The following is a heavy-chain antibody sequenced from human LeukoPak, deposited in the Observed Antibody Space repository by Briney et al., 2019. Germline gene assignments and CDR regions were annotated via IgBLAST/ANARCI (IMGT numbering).Heavy chain of an antibody. CDR2: VRQDGSDK. CDR1: GFTFSNYW. Sequence: GGSLRLSCAASGFTFSNYWMSWVRQAPGKGLEWVANVRQDGSDKYYVGSVKGRFTISRDNAKNSLYLQMNSLRAEDTAVYYCAKVSFIVVVPAADYWGQGTLVTVSS. J-gene: IGHJ4*02. D-gene: IGHD2-2*01. V-gene: IGHV3-7*03. CDR3: AKVSFIVVVPAADY.